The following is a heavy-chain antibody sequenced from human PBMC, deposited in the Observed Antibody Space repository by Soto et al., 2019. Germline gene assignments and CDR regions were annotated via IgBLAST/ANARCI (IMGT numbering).Heavy chain of an antibody. CDR2: ITAYMGNG. V-gene: IGHV1-18*01. CDR1: GYSFVSYG. Sequence: ASVQVSCKSSGYSFVSYGVSWVRQAPGQGLEWLGWITAYMGNGYNAGQFQGRVTMTTDASTSTAYLELRRLRSDDTAIYYSASGPNRPRIPHYLQSWGQGTRVSVSS. CDR3: ASGPNRPRIPHYLQS. D-gene: IGHD5-18*01. J-gene: IGHJ4*02.